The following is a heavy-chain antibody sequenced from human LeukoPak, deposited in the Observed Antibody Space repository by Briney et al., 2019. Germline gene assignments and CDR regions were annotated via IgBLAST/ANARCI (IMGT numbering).Heavy chain of an antibody. V-gene: IGHV3-23*01. Sequence: GGSLRLSCAASGFTFSSYAMSWVRQAPGKGLEWVSAISGSGGSTYYADSVKGRFTISRDNSKNTLYLQMNSLRAEDTAVYYCAMGRGYSYGYLYYYGMDVWGQGTTVTVSS. D-gene: IGHD5-18*01. CDR1: GFTFSSYA. CDR2: ISGSGGST. J-gene: IGHJ6*02. CDR3: AMGRGYSYGYLYYYGMDV.